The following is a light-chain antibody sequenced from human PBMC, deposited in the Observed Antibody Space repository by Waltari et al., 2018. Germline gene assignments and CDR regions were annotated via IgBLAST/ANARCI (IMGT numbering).Light chain of an antibody. J-gene: IGLJ2*01. CDR1: KIGGKS. CDR2: DDS. Sequence: SYVLTQPPSVSVAPGQTARITCGGAKIGGKSVHWSQQKPGQAPVLVVHDDSDRPSGIPERLSGSNSGNTATLTISRVEAGDEADYYCQVWDSNSDHYVVFGGGTKLTVL. V-gene: IGLV3-21*02. CDR3: QVWDSNSDHYVV.